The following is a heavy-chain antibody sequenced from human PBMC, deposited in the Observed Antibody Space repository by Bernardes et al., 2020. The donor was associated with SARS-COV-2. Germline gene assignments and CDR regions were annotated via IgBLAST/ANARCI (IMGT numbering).Heavy chain of an antibody. CDR1: GFTFSVYG. J-gene: IGHJ2*01. V-gene: IGHV3-21*01. D-gene: IGHD7-27*01. Sequence: GGSLRLSCATSGFTFSVYGMNWVRQAPGKGLEWISSLSSSSRHIYYADSVKGRFTISRDNAKNSLYLQMNRLRGDDTAVYYCARATGDDEGWYFDLWGRGTLVTVSS. CDR3: ARATGDDEGWYFDL. CDR2: LSSSSRHI.